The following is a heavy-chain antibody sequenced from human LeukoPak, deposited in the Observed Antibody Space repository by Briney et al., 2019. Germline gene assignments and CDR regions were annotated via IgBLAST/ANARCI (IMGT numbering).Heavy chain of an antibody. J-gene: IGHJ4*02. V-gene: IGHV4-61*02. CDR1: GGSISSGSYY. CDR3: ASEDYDFWSGRQRYYFDY. D-gene: IGHD3-3*01. CDR2: IYTSGST. Sequence: SQTLSLTCTVSGGSISSGSYYWSWLRQPAGKGLEWIGRIYTSGSTNYNPSLKSRVTISVDTSKNQFSLKLSPVTAADTAVYYCASEDYDFWSGRQRYYFDYWGQGTLVTVSS.